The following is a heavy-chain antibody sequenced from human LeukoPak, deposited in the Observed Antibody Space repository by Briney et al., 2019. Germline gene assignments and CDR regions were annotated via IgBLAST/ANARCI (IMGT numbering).Heavy chain of an antibody. CDR3: ARVPYVFDL. Sequence: GSLGLSCAASGFTFSNYWMHWVRQAPGKGLVWVSRINRDGSSTDYLDSVKGQFTISRDNARNTLYLQMNSLRAEDTAVYYCARVPYVFDLWGQGTMVTVSS. V-gene: IGHV3-74*01. CDR2: INRDGSST. J-gene: IGHJ3*01. CDR1: GFTFSNYW.